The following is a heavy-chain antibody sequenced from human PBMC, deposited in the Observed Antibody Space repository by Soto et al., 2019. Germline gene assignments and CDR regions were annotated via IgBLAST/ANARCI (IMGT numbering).Heavy chain of an antibody. CDR1: GYTFTSYA. CDR3: ARVISGYCSGGSCYSTIMEWFAP. V-gene: IGHV1-3*01. Sequence: ASVKVSCKASGYTFTSYAMHCVRQAPGQRLEWMGWINAGNGNTKYSQKFQGRVTITRDTSASTAYMELSSLRSEDTAVYYCARVISGYCSGGSCYSTIMEWFAPWGQGTLVTVSS. CDR2: INAGNGNT. J-gene: IGHJ5*02. D-gene: IGHD2-15*01.